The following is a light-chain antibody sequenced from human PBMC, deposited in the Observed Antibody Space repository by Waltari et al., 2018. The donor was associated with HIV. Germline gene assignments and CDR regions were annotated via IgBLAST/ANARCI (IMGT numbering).Light chain of an antibody. CDR2: EVI. Sequence: QSALTQPASVSGSPGQSITIPCPGTSSDVGRYNLVPWYQQHPGKAPKLMIYEVIKRPSGVSNRFSGSKSGNTASLTISGLQAEDEADYYCCSYAGSSTLVFGGGTKLTVL. CDR1: SSDVGRYNL. CDR3: CSYAGSSTLV. V-gene: IGLV2-23*02. J-gene: IGLJ3*02.